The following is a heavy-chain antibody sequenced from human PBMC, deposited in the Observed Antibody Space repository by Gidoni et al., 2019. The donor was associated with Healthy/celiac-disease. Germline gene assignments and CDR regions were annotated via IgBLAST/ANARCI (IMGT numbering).Heavy chain of an antibody. Sequence: EVQLVQSGAEVKKPGESLKISCKGSGYSFTSYWIGWVRQMPGKGLEWMGIIYPGDSDTRYSPSFQGQVTISADKSISTAYLQWSSLKASDTAMYYCARTYYYDSSGYYYGGGDWFDPWGQGTLVTVSS. CDR1: GYSFTSYW. CDR3: ARTYYYDSSGYYYGGGDWFDP. CDR2: IYPGDSDT. D-gene: IGHD3-22*01. J-gene: IGHJ5*02. V-gene: IGHV5-51*01.